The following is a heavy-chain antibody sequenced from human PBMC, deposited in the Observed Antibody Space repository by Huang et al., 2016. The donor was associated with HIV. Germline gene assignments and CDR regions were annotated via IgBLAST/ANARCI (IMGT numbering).Heavy chain of an antibody. D-gene: IGHD3-10*01. CDR3: ARTGSYYYGSGSYHFGDY. CDR1: GFAFGSYA. V-gene: IGHV3-30-3*01. J-gene: IGHJ4*02. Sequence: QVQLVESGGGVVQPGRSLRLSCAASGFAFGSYAMHGGRQGPGQGLEWLAVISIDGSNKNYAHSVKGRFTISRDNSKGTVYLQMNSLRPEDTAVYSCARTGSYYYGSGSYHFGDYWGQGTLVTVSS. CDR2: ISIDGSNK.